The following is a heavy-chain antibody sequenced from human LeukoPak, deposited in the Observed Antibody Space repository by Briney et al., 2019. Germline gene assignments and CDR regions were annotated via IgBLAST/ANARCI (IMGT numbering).Heavy chain of an antibody. CDR1: GGSISSSSDY. J-gene: IGHJ4*02. D-gene: IGHD3-22*01. V-gene: IGHV4-39*07. CDR2: IYYSGST. Sequence: SETLSLTCTVSGGSISSSSDYWGWIRQPPGKGLEWIGSIYYSGSTYYNPSLKSRVTISVDTSKNQFSLKLSSVTAADTAVYYCASDTSGYNYLDYWGQGTLVTASS. CDR3: ASDTSGYNYLDY.